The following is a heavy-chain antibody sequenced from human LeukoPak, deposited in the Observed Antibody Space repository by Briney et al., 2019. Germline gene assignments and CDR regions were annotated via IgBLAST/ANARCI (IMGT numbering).Heavy chain of an antibody. CDR2: IYPSGST. J-gene: IGHJ4*02. CDR3: ARTPWNIVATITTPAPLLFDN. V-gene: IGHV4-61*02. Sequence: SETLSLTCTVSGGSINSGSYSWSWIRQPAGKGLEWIGRIYPSGSTNYSPSLKSRVTISVDTSKNQFSLKLSSVTAADTAVYYCARTPWNIVATITTPAPLLFDNWGQGTLVTVSS. D-gene: IGHD5-12*01. CDR1: GGSINSGSYS.